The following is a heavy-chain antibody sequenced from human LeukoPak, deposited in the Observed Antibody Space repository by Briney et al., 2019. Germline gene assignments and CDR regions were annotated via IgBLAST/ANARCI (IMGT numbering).Heavy chain of an antibody. V-gene: IGHV1-2*02. CDR2: INPNSGGT. D-gene: IGHD1/OR15-1a*01. Sequence: GASVKVSCKASGYTFTGYYMHWVRQAPGQGLEWMGWINPNSGGTNYAQKFQGRVTLTRDTSISTAYMEVSSLRFDDTAFYYCARAPMGTAPLYWGQGTLVTVSS. CDR3: ARAPMGTAPLY. CDR1: GYTFTGYY. J-gene: IGHJ4*02.